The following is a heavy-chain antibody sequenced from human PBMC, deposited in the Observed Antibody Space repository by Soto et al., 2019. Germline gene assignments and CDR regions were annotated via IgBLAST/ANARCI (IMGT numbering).Heavy chain of an antibody. V-gene: IGHV3-23*01. D-gene: IGHD2-21*02. CDR2: ISGTGGST. CDR1: GLTFNRYA. Sequence: EVQLLESGGGLVQPGGSLRLSCAASGLTFNRYAMSWVRQAPGKGLEWVSGISGTGGSTFYADSVKGRFTNSRDNSKITLYLQMNSLRAEDTSVYYCAKDLTYFDYWGQGTLVTVSS. J-gene: IGHJ4*02. CDR3: AKDLTYFDY.